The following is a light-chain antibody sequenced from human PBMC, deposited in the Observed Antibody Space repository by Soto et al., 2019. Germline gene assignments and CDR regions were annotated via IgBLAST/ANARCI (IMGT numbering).Light chain of an antibody. V-gene: IGKV1-39*01. J-gene: IGKJ5*01. Sequence: DIQMTQSPSSLSASVGDRVTITCRASESISRHLNWYQQKRGKAPNLLIYAASSLQNGVPSRFSGGGSGTDFTLTISNLQPEDFSTYYCQQSYSTLSITFGQGTRLEIK. CDR3: QQSYSTLSIT. CDR1: ESISRH. CDR2: AAS.